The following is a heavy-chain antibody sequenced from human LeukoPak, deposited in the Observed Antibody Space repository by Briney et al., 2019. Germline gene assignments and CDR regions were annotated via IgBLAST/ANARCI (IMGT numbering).Heavy chain of an antibody. J-gene: IGHJ4*02. CDR2: ISWNSGSI. V-gene: IGHV3-9*01. Sequence: GGSLRLSCSASGFTFKSYAMHWVRQAPGKGLEWVSGISWNSGSIDYADSVKGRFTISRDNAKNSLYLQMNSLRVEDTAFYYCAKDNRRHYTSGPNPDSLHWGQGALVTVSS. CDR3: AKDNRRHYTSGPNPDSLH. CDR1: GFTFKSYA. D-gene: IGHD6-19*01.